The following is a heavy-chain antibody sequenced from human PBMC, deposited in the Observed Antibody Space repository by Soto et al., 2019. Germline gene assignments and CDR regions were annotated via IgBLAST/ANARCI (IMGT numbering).Heavy chain of an antibody. CDR3: AREGGAADDDYAFDI. CDR1: GFSVSSYY. D-gene: IGHD3-16*01. CDR2: IYSGGST. V-gene: IGHV3-53*01. Sequence: EVQVVESGGGLIQPGGSLRLSCAASGFSVSSYYMSWVRQAPGKGLEWVSIIYSGGSTYYADSVKGRFTISRDNSKNTLYVQMNSLRAEDTAMYYCAREGGAADDDYAFDIWGQGTMLTVSS. J-gene: IGHJ3*02.